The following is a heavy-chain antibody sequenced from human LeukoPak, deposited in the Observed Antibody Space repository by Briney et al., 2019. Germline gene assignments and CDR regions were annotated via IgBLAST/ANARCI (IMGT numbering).Heavy chain of an antibody. D-gene: IGHD2-15*01. CDR2: ISGSGGST. Sequence: GGSLRLSCAASGFTFSSYAMSWVRQAPGKGLEWISAISGSGGSTYYAGSVKGRFTISRDNSKNTLYLQMNSLRAEDTAVYYCAKGQVVVAANSPVYFDYWGQGTLVTVSS. CDR1: GFTFSSYA. CDR3: AKGQVVVAANSPVYFDY. J-gene: IGHJ4*02. V-gene: IGHV3-23*01.